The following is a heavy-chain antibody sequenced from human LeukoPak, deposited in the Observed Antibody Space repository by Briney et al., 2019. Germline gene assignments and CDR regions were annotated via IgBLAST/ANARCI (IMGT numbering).Heavy chain of an antibody. CDR3: AKASVGHCSGAFRYHFDS. Sequence: QSGGSLRLSCEASGFTFSPYAMSWVRQTPGKGLEWVAAISGDNPGTYHASSVRGRFTISRDNSKNTVHLQMNGLRAEDAAIYYCAKASVGHCSGAFRYHFDSWGQGTLVTVSS. CDR2: ISGDNPGT. CDR1: GFTFSPYA. D-gene: IGHD2-15*01. J-gene: IGHJ4*02. V-gene: IGHV3-23*01.